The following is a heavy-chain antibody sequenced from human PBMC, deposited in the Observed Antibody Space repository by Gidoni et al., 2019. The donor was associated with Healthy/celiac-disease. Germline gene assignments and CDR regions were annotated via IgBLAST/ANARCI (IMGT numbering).Heavy chain of an antibody. Sequence: QVKLVQSGAEVKKPGASVTVSCKASGYSFTRYDINWVRQATGQALDWLGWMNPNIGNTGYAQKFQGRVTMTRNTSISTAYMELSSLRSEDTAVYYCARGGEGVVTALFDPWGQGTLVTVSS. J-gene: IGHJ5*02. V-gene: IGHV1-8*01. CDR3: ARGGEGVVTALFDP. CDR1: GYSFTRYD. CDR2: MNPNIGNT. D-gene: IGHD2-21*02.